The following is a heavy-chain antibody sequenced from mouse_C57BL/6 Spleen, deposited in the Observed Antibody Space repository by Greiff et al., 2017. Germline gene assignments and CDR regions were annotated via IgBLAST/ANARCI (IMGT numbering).Heavy chain of an antibody. CDR2: INPDSSTI. D-gene: IGHD2-4*01. CDR3: ARQGYDSTGDYAMDY. CDR1: GIDFSRYW. Sequence: EVKLVESGGGLVQPGGSLQLSCAASGIDFSRYWMSWVRRAPGKGLEWIGEINPDSSTINYAPSLKDKFIISRDNAKNTLYLQMSKVRSEDTALYYGARQGYDSTGDYAMDYWGQGTSVTVSS. V-gene: IGHV4-1*01. J-gene: IGHJ4*01.